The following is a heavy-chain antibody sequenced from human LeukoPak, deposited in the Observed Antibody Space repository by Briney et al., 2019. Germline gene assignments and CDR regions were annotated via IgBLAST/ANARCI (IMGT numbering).Heavy chain of an antibody. D-gene: IGHD2/OR15-2a*01. CDR3: ARDYVGTTYFDY. CDR1: GFTFSSYG. J-gene: IGHJ4*02. CDR2: IWYDGSNE. Sequence: GGSLRLSCAASGFTFSSYGMHWVRQAPGKGLEWVAVIWYDGSNEYYADSVKGRFTISRDNSKNTLYLQMNSLRAEDTAVYYCARDYVGTTYFDYWGQGTLVTVSS. V-gene: IGHV3-33*01.